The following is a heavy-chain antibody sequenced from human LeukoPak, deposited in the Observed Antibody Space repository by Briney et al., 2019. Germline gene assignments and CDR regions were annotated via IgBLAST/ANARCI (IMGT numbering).Heavy chain of an antibody. CDR2: IYYSGST. CDR3: ARRIAAPNRPLDY. Sequence: PSETLSLTCAVSGGSISSSSYYWGWIRQPPGKGLEWIGSIYYSGSTYYNPSLKSRVTISVDTSKNQFSLKLSSVTAADTAVYYCARRIAAPNRPLDYWGQGTLVTVSS. J-gene: IGHJ4*02. V-gene: IGHV4-39*07. CDR1: GGSISSSSYY. D-gene: IGHD6-6*01.